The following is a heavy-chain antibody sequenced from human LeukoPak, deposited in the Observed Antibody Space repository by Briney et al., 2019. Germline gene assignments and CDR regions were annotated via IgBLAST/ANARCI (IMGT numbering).Heavy chain of an antibody. Sequence: AGGSLRLSCAASGFTFSRYWMSWVRQAPRKGLEWVANIKQDGSETYYLDSMKGRFTISRDNAKNSLYLQMNSLRAEDTAVYYCARDKGDYDTSGSLFIFGGQGTLVTVSP. CDR2: IKQDGSET. J-gene: IGHJ4*02. D-gene: IGHD3-22*01. V-gene: IGHV3-7*03. CDR1: GFTFSRYW. CDR3: ARDKGDYDTSGSLFIF.